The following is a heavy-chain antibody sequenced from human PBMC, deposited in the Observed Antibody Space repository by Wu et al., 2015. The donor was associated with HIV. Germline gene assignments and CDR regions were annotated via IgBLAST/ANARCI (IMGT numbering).Heavy chain of an antibody. CDR1: GGTFSNFA. Sequence: QVHLVQSGAEVKKPGSSVKVSCKASGGTFSNFALSWVRQAPGQGLEWVGGIIPLFDTAISAHNFHDRVTITADESTSTAYMELSSLRSEDTAVYYCARMIWSGYHSYYFDYWGQGTPVTVSS. J-gene: IGHJ4*02. V-gene: IGHV1-69*12. CDR3: ARMIWSGYHSYYFDY. D-gene: IGHD3-3*01. CDR2: IIPLFDTA.